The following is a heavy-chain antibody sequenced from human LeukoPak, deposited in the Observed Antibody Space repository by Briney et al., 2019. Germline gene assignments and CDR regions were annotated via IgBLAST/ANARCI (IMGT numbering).Heavy chain of an antibody. Sequence: ASVKVSCKASGYTFTSYGINWVRQAPGQGLEWMGWISAYNSNTHYAQKLQGRVTMTTDTSTSTAYMEVRSLRSDDTAVYYCASLNYYDSSGQDAFDIWGQGTMVTVSS. V-gene: IGHV1-18*01. CDR3: ASLNYYDSSGQDAFDI. J-gene: IGHJ3*02. CDR2: ISAYNSNT. CDR1: GYTFTSYG. D-gene: IGHD3-22*01.